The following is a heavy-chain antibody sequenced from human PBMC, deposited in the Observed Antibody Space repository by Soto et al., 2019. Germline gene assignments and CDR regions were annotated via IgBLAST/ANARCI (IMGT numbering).Heavy chain of an antibody. V-gene: IGHV1-58*01. CDR3: AADMTRYYYDSSGSYYYYGMDV. CDR1: GFTFTSSA. J-gene: IGHJ6*02. D-gene: IGHD3-22*01. Sequence: ASVKVSCKASGFTFTSSAVQWVRQARGQRLEWIGWIVVGSGNTNYAQKFQERVTITRDMSTSTAYMELSSLRSEDTAVYYCAADMTRYYYDSSGSYYYYGMDVWGQGTTVTVSS. CDR2: IVVGSGNT.